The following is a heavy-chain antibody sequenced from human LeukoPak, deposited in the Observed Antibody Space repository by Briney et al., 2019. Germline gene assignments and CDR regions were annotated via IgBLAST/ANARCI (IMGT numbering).Heavy chain of an antibody. D-gene: IGHD3-22*01. CDR2: IYHSGST. CDR1: GGSISSGGYS. J-gene: IGHJ3*02. CDR3: ARFDSRAFDI. V-gene: IGHV4-30-2*01. Sequence: PSQTLSLTCAVSGGSISSGGYSWSWIRQPPGKGLEWIGYIYHSGSTYYSPSLKSRVTISVDRSKNQFSLKLSSVTAADTAVYYCARFDSRAFDIWGQGTMVTVSS.